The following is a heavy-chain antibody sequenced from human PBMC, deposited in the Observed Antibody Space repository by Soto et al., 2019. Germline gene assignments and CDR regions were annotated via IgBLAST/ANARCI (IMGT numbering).Heavy chain of an antibody. V-gene: IGHV4-30-4*01. CDR2: IYYSGST. CDR1: GGSISSGDYY. J-gene: IGHJ4*02. CDR3: ASRHSSPYFDY. Sequence: SETLSLTCTVSGGSISSGDYYCSWIRQPPGKGPEWIGYIYYSGSTYYNPSLKSRVTISVDTSKNQFSLKLNSVTAADTAVYYCASRHSSPYFDYWGQGTLVTVSS. D-gene: IGHD6-13*01.